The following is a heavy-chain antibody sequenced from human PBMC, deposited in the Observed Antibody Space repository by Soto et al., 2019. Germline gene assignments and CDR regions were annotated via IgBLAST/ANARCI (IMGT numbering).Heavy chain of an antibody. CDR1: GDSSSSGGYY. Sequence: SETLSLTCTVSGDSSSSGGYYWSWIRQHPGKGLEWIGYIYYSGGTYYNPSLKSRVTISVDTSKNQFSLKLSSMTAADTAVYYCARDRGALGMDVWGQGTTVTVS. V-gene: IGHV4-31*03. CDR2: IYYSGGT. D-gene: IGHD3-10*01. J-gene: IGHJ6*02. CDR3: ARDRGALGMDV.